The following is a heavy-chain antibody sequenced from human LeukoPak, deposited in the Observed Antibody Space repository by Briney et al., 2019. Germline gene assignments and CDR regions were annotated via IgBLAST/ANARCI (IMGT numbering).Heavy chain of an antibody. J-gene: IGHJ4*02. V-gene: IGHV3-7*05. CDR3: ARYSGSNSFDY. Sequence: GGSLRLSCAASGFTFSSYWMGWVRQAPGKGLEWVANIKQDGSEMYYVHSVKGRFTISRDNAKKSLYLQMSSLRVEDTAVYYCARYSGSNSFDYWGQGTLVTVSS. CDR2: IKQDGSEM. D-gene: IGHD1-26*01. CDR1: GFTFSSYW.